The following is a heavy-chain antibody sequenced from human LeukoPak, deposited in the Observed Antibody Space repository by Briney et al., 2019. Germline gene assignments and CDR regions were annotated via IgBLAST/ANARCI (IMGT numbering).Heavy chain of an antibody. CDR3: ARVPLSWYDSSGDEAFDI. CDR1: GFAISSSY. CDR2: IHSTATT. J-gene: IGHJ3*02. D-gene: IGHD3-22*01. V-gene: IGHV3-53*01. Sequence: PGGSLRLSCAASGFAISSSYMSWVRQAPGKGLEWVSIIHSTATTYYADSVKGRFTISRDNSKNMVFLQMNSLRAEDTAVYYCARVPLSWYDSSGDEAFDIWGQGTMVTVSS.